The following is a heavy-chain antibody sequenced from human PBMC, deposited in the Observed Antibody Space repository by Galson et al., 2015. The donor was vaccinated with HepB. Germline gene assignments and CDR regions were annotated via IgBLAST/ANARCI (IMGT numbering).Heavy chain of an antibody. J-gene: IGHJ4*02. D-gene: IGHD3-22*01. CDR2: ISGSGIST. V-gene: IGHV3-23*01. CDR1: GFTFSSYA. Sequence: SLRLSCAASGFTFSSYAMSWVRQAPGKGLEWVSSISGSGISTYYADSVKGRSTISRDKSKNTLYLQMNSLRAEDTAVYYCAKIPSYYFDSRAYSQFDYWRQGTMVTAYS. CDR3: AKIPSYYFDSRAYSQFDY.